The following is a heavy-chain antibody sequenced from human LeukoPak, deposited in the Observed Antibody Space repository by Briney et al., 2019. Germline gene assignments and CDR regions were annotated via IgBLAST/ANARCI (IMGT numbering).Heavy chain of an antibody. V-gene: IGHV3-9*01. CDR1: GFTFDDYA. Sequence: GGSLRLSCAASGFTFDDYAMHWVRHAPGKGLEWVSGISWNSGSIGYADSVQGRFTISRDNAKNSLYLQMNSLRAEDTALYYCAKGANYDSSGYYPDYWGQGTLVTVSS. J-gene: IGHJ4*02. CDR3: AKGANYDSSGYYPDY. D-gene: IGHD3-22*01. CDR2: ISWNSGSI.